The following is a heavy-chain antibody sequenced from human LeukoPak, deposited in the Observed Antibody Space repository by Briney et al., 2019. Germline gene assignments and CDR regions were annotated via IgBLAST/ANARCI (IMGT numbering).Heavy chain of an antibody. CDR3: ARGYSSGPPKYSGMDI. CDR2: ILNSGST. J-gene: IGHJ6*02. D-gene: IGHD5-18*01. Sequence: SETLSLTCTVSGGSITSGDYYWGWIRQPPPGKGLGWIGYILNSGSTYYSPSLKSRVSMSLDTSKNQFFLELRYVTAADTAVYYCARGYSSGPPKYSGMDIWGQGTTVTVSS. CDR1: GGSITSGDYY. V-gene: IGHV4-30-4*01.